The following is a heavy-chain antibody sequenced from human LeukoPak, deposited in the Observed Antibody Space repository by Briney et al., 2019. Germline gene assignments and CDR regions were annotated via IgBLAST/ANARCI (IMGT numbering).Heavy chain of an antibody. CDR1: GLTPSSCG. CDR3: AARPTSAAVAPSDF. J-gene: IGHJ4*02. V-gene: IGHV3-23*01. CDR2: ISGSGDGT. Sequence: GGSLRLSCAASGLTPSSCGMSWVRQAPGKGLEWVSAISGSGDGTYYADSVKGRFTISRDNSKSMLYLEMNSLRAEDTATYYCAARPTSAAVAPSDFWGQGTLVTVSS. D-gene: IGHD6-19*01.